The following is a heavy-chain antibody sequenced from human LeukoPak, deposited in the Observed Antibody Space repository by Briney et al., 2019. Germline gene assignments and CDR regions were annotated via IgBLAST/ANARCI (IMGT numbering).Heavy chain of an antibody. V-gene: IGHV3-53*01. CDR3: VRERFGAIVEN. Sequence: TRGSLRLSCAASGFTVANDRMSWVRQAPGRGLEWVLTVYGGGNTAYADSVKGRFTISRDTSKNTLLLQMNSLRAEDTALYFCVRERFGAIVENWGQGALVIVSS. CDR2: VYGGGNT. CDR1: GFTVANDR. D-gene: IGHD5-24*01. J-gene: IGHJ4*02.